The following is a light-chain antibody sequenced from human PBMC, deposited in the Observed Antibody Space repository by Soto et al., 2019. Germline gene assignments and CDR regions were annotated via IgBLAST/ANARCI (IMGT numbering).Light chain of an antibody. J-gene: IGLJ1*01. CDR2: DVT. CDR3: SSYASSSTYV. V-gene: IGLV2-14*03. Sequence: TSSDVGGYNYVSWYQHHPGKAPKLMIYDVTNRPSGASYRFSGSKSGNTASLTISGLQAEDEADYYCSSYASSSTYVFGTGTKVTVL. CDR1: SSDVGGYNY.